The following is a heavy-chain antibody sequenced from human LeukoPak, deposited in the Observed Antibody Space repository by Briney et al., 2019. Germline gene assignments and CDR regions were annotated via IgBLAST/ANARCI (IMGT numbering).Heavy chain of an antibody. D-gene: IGHD1-26*01. CDR2: IKSKTDGGTT. CDR1: TFTFSNAW. CDR3: TTVKYSGSRRVFDY. Sequence: GGSLRLPCAASTFTFSNAWMSWVRQAPGKGLEWVGRIKSKTDGGTTDYAAPVKGRFTISRDDSKNTLYLQMNSLKTEDTAVYYCTTVKYSGSRRVFDYWGQGTLVTVSS. V-gene: IGHV3-15*01. J-gene: IGHJ4*02.